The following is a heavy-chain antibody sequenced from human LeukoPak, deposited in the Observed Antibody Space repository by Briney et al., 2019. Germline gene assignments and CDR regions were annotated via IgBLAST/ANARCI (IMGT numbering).Heavy chain of an antibody. Sequence: ASVKVSCKASGYTFTSYDINWVRQAAGQGLEWMGWMTPNSGFSGYAHKFRGRVTMTGNTSISTAYMELSSLRSDDTAVYYCARGSSGYYYNYWGQGTLVTVSS. CDR2: MTPNSGFS. J-gene: IGHJ4*02. CDR1: GYTFTSYD. CDR3: ARGSSGYYYNY. D-gene: IGHD3-22*01. V-gene: IGHV1-8*01.